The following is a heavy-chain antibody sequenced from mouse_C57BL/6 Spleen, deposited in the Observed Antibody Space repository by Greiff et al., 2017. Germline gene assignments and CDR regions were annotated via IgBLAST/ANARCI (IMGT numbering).Heavy chain of an antibody. CDR3: ARGYGSSYGFAY. CDR1: GYTFTDYY. CDR2: INPNNGGT. J-gene: IGHJ3*01. Sequence: EVQLQQSGPELVKPGASVKISCKASGYTFTDYYMNWVKQSHGQSLEWIGDINPNNGGTSYNQKFKGKATLTVDKSSSTAYMELRSLTSEDSAVYYCARGYGSSYGFAYWGQGTLVTVSA. V-gene: IGHV1-26*01. D-gene: IGHD1-1*01.